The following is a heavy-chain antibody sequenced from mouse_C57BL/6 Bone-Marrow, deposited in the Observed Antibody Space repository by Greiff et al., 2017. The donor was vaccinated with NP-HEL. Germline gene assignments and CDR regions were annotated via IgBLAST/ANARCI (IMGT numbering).Heavy chain of an antibody. Sequence: EVQLHQSGPELVKPGASVKISCKASGYTFTDYYMNWVKQSHGKSLEWIGDINPNNGGTSYNQKFKGKATLTVDKSSSTAYMELRSLTSEDSAVYYCLRRFAYWGQGTLVTVSA. V-gene: IGHV1-26*01. CDR3: LRRFAY. J-gene: IGHJ3*01. D-gene: IGHD2-12*01. CDR1: GYTFTDYY. CDR2: INPNNGGT.